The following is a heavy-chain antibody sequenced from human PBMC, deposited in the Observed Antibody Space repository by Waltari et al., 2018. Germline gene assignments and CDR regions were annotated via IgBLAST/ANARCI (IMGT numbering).Heavy chain of an antibody. CDR2: IIPIFGTA. CDR1: GGTFRSYA. Sequence: QVLLVQSGAEVKKPGSSVKVSCKASGGTFRSYAISWVRQAPGQGLEWMGGIIPIFGTANYAQKFQGRVTITADESTSTAYMELSSLRSEDTAVYYCARDPDCSGGSCSYGMDVWGQGTTVTVSS. V-gene: IGHV1-69*12. CDR3: ARDPDCSGGSCSYGMDV. J-gene: IGHJ6*02. D-gene: IGHD2-15*01.